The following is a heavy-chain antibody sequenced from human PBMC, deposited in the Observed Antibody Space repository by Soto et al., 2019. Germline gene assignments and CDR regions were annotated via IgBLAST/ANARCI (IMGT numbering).Heavy chain of an antibody. Sequence: GGSLRLSCAASGFTFSSYAMSWVRQAPGKGLEWVSAISGSGGSTYYADSVKGRFTISRDNSKNTLYLQMNSLRAEDTAVYYCAKDSRAAAGTLAYGMDVWGQGTTVTVSS. CDR1: GFTFSSYA. V-gene: IGHV3-23*01. CDR3: AKDSRAAAGTLAYGMDV. D-gene: IGHD6-13*01. J-gene: IGHJ6*02. CDR2: ISGSGGST.